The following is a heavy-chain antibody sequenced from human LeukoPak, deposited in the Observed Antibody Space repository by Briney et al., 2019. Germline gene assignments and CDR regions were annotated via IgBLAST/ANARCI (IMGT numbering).Heavy chain of an antibody. J-gene: IGHJ3*02. V-gene: IGHV3-23*01. CDR2: ISGSGGAT. CDR1: GFTFSSYA. Sequence: PGGSLRLSCAASGFTFSSYAMSWVRQPPGKGLEWVSAISGSGGATYYPDSVKGRFTNSRDNSKNTLYLQVSSLRADDTAVYYCAKILFGESTYDAFDIWGQGTMVTVSS. CDR3: AKILFGESTYDAFDI. D-gene: IGHD3-10*01.